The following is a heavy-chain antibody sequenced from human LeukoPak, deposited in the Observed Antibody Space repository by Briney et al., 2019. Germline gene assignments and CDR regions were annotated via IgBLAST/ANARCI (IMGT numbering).Heavy chain of an antibody. CDR3: ARDGTSTDDY. Sequence: GASVRVSCKTSGYTXSNFGINWVRQAPGQGLEWMGWISGNNDNPNYGQKFQGRSTVTTDSSTSTAYMELRNLTFGDTAVYYCARDGTSTDDYWGQGTLVTVSS. D-gene: IGHD2-2*01. J-gene: IGHJ4*02. V-gene: IGHV1-18*01. CDR2: ISGNNDNP. CDR1: GYTXSNFG.